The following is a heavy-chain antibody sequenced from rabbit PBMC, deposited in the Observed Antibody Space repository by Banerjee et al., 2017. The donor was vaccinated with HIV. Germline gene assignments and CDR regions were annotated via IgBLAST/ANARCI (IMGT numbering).Heavy chain of an antibody. CDR1: GFSLSSYA. J-gene: IGHJ4*01. V-gene: IGHV1S40*01. CDR2: INSNTGNT. Sequence: QSLEESGGDLVKPGASLTLTCTASGFSLSSYAMSWVRQAPGKGLEWIACINSNTGNTVYASWAKGPFTISKTSSTTVTLQMTSLTAADTATYFCARDLAGVIGWNFNLWGPGTLVT. D-gene: IGHD4-1*01. CDR3: ARDLAGVIGWNFNL.